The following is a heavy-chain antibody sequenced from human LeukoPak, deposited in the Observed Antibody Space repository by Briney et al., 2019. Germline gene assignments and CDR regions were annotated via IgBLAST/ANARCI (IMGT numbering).Heavy chain of an antibody. V-gene: IGHV4-39*07. CDR1: ADSLSSNRYF. CDR3: ARDIDDVGALLDY. CDR2: INYNWRT. J-gene: IGHJ4*02. Sequence: SETLSLTRTLSADSLSSNRYFWAWLRQPPGRGLEWLASINYNWRTFYNPSLQSRLTISIDTAKRQFSLKLTSVTAADTALYYCARDIDDVGALLDYWGQGTLVTVSS. D-gene: IGHD1-26*01.